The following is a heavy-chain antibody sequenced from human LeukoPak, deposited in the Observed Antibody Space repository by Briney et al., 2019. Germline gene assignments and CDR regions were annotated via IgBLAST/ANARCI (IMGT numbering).Heavy chain of an antibody. CDR1: GFSFSGSW. D-gene: IGHD6-19*01. J-gene: IGHJ4*02. V-gene: IGHV3-7*04. Sequence: PGGSLRLSCTASGFSFSGSWMSWVRQAPGKGLEWVATIKPDGVEKFHVDSVRGRFTVSRDNARNSLDLQMNSLRAEDTAVYYCARGSAWGGDFLGQGTLVTVSS. CDR2: IKPDGVEK. CDR3: ARGSAWGGDF.